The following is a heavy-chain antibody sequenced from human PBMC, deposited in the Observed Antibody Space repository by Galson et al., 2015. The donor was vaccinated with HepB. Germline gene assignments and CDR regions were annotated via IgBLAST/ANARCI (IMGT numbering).Heavy chain of an antibody. CDR3: ALFPHPFDY. V-gene: IGHV3-30*03. D-gene: IGHD3-3*01. CDR1: GFTFSSYG. CDR2: ISYDGSNK. J-gene: IGHJ4*02. Sequence: SLRLSCAASGFTFSSYGMHWVRQAPGKGLEWVAVISYDGSNKYYADSVKSRFTISRDNSKNTLYLQMNSLRAEDTAVYYCALFPHPFDYWGQGTLVTVSS.